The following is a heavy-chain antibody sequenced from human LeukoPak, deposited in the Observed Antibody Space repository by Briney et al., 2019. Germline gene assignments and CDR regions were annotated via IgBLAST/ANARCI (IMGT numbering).Heavy chain of an antibody. J-gene: IGHJ4*02. Sequence: SETLSLTCTVSGGSISSSYWSWIRQAAGKGLEWIGEINRSGTTNYNESLKSRVTMSVDTSKIQFSLRLNSVTAADTAVYYCARMPKHITILGVVAITPVWGQGTLVSVSS. V-gene: IGHV4-4*07. D-gene: IGHD3-3*01. CDR3: ARMPKHITILGVVAITPV. CDR1: GGSISSSY. CDR2: INRSGTT.